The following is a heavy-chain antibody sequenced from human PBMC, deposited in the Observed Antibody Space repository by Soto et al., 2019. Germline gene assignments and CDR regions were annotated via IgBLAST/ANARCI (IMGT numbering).Heavy chain of an antibody. J-gene: IGHJ4*02. CDR2: IYYSGST. D-gene: IGHD1-26*01. CDR1: GGSISSGGYY. V-gene: IGHV4-31*03. CDR3: ARGFGRRAYFDY. Sequence: LSLTCTVSGGSISSGGYYWSWIRQHPGKGLEWIGYIYYSGSTYYNPSLKSRVTISVDTSKNQFSLKLSSVTAADTAVYYCARGFGRRAYFDYWGQGTLVTVSS.